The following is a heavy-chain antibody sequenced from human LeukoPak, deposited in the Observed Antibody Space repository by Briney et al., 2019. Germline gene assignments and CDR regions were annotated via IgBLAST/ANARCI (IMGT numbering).Heavy chain of an antibody. J-gene: IGHJ5*02. CDR1: GGSISSYY. CDR2: IHTSGST. D-gene: IGHD6-19*01. CDR3: ARDEGSGWHNWFDP. V-gene: IGHV4-4*07. Sequence: SETLSLTCTVSGGSISSYYWSWIRQPAGKGLEWIGRIHTSGSTNYNPSLKSRVTMSGDTSKNQFSLEVGSLIAADTAVYFCARDEGSGWHNWFDPWGRGILVIVSS.